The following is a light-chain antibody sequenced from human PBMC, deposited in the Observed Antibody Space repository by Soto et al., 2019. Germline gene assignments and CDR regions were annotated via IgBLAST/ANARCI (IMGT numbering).Light chain of an antibody. CDR2: DAS. V-gene: IGKV3-11*01. CDR3: QQRDIWPWT. Sequence: EIVLTQSPATLSSSPGERATLSCWASQSVNRYLVWYQQKPGQAPRLLMYDASKRATGIPARFSGSGSGTDFTLTISSLEPEDFAVYYCQQRDIWPWTFGQGTKVEIK. J-gene: IGKJ1*01. CDR1: QSVNRY.